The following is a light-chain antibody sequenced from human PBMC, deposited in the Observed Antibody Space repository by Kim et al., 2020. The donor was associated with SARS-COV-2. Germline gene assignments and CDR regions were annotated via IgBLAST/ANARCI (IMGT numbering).Light chain of an antibody. J-gene: IGKJ5*01. Sequence: DIQMTQSPSSLSASVGDRVTITCQASGDIDYYVSWFMQKPGKAPKLLVYDASKLETGVPSRFSGNGAGTHFTFTISSLQPEDIATYYCQHYDNLSITFGQGTRLEIK. CDR1: GDIDYY. CDR2: DAS. CDR3: QHYDNLSIT. V-gene: IGKV1-33*01.